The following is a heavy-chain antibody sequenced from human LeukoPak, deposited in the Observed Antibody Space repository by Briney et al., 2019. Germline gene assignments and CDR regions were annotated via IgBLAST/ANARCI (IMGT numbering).Heavy chain of an antibody. CDR2: ISYDGSNK. J-gene: IGHJ4*02. D-gene: IGHD6-6*01. V-gene: IGHV3-30*18. Sequence: PGGSLRLSCAASGFTFSSYGMHWVRQAPGKGLEWVAVISYDGSNKYYADSVKGRFTISRDNSKNTLYLQMNSLRAEDTALYYCAKVPKRQLGGVYWGQGTLVTVSS. CDR3: AKVPKRQLGGVY. CDR1: GFTFSSYG.